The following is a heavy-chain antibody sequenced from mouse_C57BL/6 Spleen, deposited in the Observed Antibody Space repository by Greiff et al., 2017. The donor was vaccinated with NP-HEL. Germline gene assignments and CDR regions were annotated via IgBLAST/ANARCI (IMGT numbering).Heavy chain of an antibody. CDR2: ISNGGGST. D-gene: IGHD2-4*01. V-gene: IGHV5-12*01. CDR1: GFTFSDYY. Sequence: EVKVVESGGGLVQPGGSLKLSCAASGFTFSDYYMYWVRQTPEKRLEWVAYISNGGGSTYYPDTVKGRFTISRDNAKNTLYLQMSRLKSEDTAMYYCAIPDYDDPYYFDYWGQGTTLTVSS. CDR3: AIPDYDDPYYFDY. J-gene: IGHJ2*01.